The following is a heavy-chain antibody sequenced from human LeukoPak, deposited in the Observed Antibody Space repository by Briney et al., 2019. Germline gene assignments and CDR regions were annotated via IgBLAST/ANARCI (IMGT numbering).Heavy chain of an antibody. CDR2: ISGSVCGK. D-gene: IGHD1-26*01. CDR3: AKDLGRYRNNFFDY. Sequence: GGSLRLSCAASGFTFSSIAMSWVRQAPDKGLEWVSTISGSVCGKYYADSVKGRFTISRDDSKNTLYLQMNSLRADDTAVYYCAKDLGRYRNNFFDYWGQGNLVTVSS. J-gene: IGHJ4*02. CDR1: GFTFSSIA. V-gene: IGHV3-23*01.